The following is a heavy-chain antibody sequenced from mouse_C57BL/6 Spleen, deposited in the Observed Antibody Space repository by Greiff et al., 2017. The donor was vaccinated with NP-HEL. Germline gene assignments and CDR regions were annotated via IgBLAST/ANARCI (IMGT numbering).Heavy chain of an antibody. J-gene: IGHJ4*01. D-gene: IGHD1-1*01. Sequence: QVQLKQPGAELVKPGASVKLSCKASGYTFTSYWMHWVKQRPGQGLEWIGMIHPNSGSTNYNEKFKSKATLTVDKSSSTAYMQLSSLTSEDSAVYYCAYGSSLYAMDYWGQGTSVTVSS. CDR1: GYTFTSYW. V-gene: IGHV1-64*01. CDR3: AYGSSLYAMDY. CDR2: IHPNSGST.